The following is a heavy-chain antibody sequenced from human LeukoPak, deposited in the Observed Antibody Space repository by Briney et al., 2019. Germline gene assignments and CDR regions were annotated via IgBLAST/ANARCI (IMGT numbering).Heavy chain of an antibody. V-gene: IGHV1-2*02. CDR2: INPNSGGT. Sequence: ASVKVSCKASGYTFTGFYMHWVRQAPGQGLEWMGWINPNSGGTSFAQKFQARVTMTRDTSIITAYMELSRLRSDDTAVYYCARGPGPDSYGLGFYYGMDVWGQGTTVTVSS. J-gene: IGHJ6*02. CDR3: ARGPGPDSYGLGFYYGMDV. D-gene: IGHD5-18*01. CDR1: GYTFTGFY.